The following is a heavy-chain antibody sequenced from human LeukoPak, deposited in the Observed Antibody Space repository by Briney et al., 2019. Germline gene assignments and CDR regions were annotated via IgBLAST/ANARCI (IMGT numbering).Heavy chain of an antibody. V-gene: IGHV1-3*01. CDR3: ARRIAVAGTTAFDI. J-gene: IGHJ3*02. Sequence: FQGRVTITRDTPASTAYMELSSLRSEDTAVYYCARRIAVAGTTAFDIWGQGTMVTVSS. D-gene: IGHD6-19*01.